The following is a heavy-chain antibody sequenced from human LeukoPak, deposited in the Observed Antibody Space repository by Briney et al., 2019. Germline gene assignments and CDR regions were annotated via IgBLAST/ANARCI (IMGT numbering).Heavy chain of an antibody. Sequence: GGSLRLSCAASGFTFSSYSMNWVRQAPGKGLEWVSSISSSSSYIYYADSVKGRFTISRDNAKNSLYLQMNSLRAEDTAVYYCARYLFPRKEMDVWGKGTTVTISS. CDR1: GFTFSSYS. J-gene: IGHJ6*04. CDR3: ARYLFPRKEMDV. CDR2: ISSSSSYI. V-gene: IGHV3-21*01.